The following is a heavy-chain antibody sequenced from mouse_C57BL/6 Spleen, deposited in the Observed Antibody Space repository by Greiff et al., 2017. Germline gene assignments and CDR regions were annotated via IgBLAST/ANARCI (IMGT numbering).Heavy chain of an antibody. D-gene: IGHD2-4*01. J-gene: IGHJ3*01. Sequence: VKLMESGPELVKPGASVKISCKASGYAFSSSWMNWVKQRPGKGLEWIGRIYPGDGDTNYNGKFKGKATLTADKSSSTAYMQLSSLTSEDSAVYFCARLGYDYDGGFAYWGQGTLVTVSA. V-gene: IGHV1-82*01. CDR3: ARLGYDYDGGFAY. CDR2: IYPGDGDT. CDR1: GYAFSSSW.